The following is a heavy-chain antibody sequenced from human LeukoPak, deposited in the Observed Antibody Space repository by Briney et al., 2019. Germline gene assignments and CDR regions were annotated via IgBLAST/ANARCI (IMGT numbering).Heavy chain of an antibody. CDR1: GFTFSTYS. J-gene: IGHJ6*03. CDR2: ISGDSKTI. V-gene: IGHV3-48*01. Sequence: GGSLRLSCAASGFTFSTYSMIWVRQAPGKGLEWLSYISGDSKTIYYADSVKGRFTISRDNAKNSLYLQLISLRAEDTAVYYCAREPLWPLQYMDVWGRGTTVTVSS. CDR3: AREPLWPLQYMDV.